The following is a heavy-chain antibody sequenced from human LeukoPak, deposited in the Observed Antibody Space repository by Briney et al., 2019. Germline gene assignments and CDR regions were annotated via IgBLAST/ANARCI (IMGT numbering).Heavy chain of an antibody. Sequence: PGGSLRLSCAASGFTFSSYSMNWVRQAPGKGLEWVSYISSSSSTIYYADSVKGRFTISRDNAKNSVFLQMDSLRVDDTAVYFCARSPPGYEILTGSYFDFWGQGTPVTVSS. D-gene: IGHD3-9*01. CDR3: ARSPPGYEILTGSYFDF. V-gene: IGHV3-48*04. J-gene: IGHJ4*02. CDR2: ISSSSSTI. CDR1: GFTFSSYS.